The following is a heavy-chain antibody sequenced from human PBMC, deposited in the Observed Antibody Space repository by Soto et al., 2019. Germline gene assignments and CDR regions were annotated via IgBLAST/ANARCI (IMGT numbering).Heavy chain of an antibody. CDR2: LNGDGSST. V-gene: IGHV3-74*01. Sequence: EVQLVESGGGLVQPGGSLRLSCAVSGFTFSSHWMHWVRQAPGKGLVWVSRLNGDGSSTHYGDSMKGRVIISRENAKNTVYLQMDSLRDEDSAVYYCARGLKTYYAMDVWGQGTAVTVSS. J-gene: IGHJ6*02. CDR1: GFTFSSHW. CDR3: ARGLKTYYAMDV.